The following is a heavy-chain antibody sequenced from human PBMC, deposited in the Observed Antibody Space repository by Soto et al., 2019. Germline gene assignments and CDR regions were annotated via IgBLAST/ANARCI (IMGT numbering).Heavy chain of an antibody. CDR1: GFTFTSSA. V-gene: IGHV1-58*01. J-gene: IGHJ3*02. CDR3: AADPYSSSSNDAIDI. Sequence: ASVKVSCKASGFTFTSSAVQWVRQARGQRLEWIGWIVVGSGNTNYAQKFQERVTITRDMSTSTAYMELSSLRSEDTAVYYCAADPYSSSSNDAIDIWGQGTMVTVSS. CDR2: IVVGSGNT. D-gene: IGHD6-6*01.